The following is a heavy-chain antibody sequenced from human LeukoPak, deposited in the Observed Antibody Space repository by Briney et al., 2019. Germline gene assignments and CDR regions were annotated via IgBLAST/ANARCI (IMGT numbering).Heavy chain of an antibody. CDR1: GFTFSSYW. Sequence: LPGGSLRLSCAASGFTFSSYWMSWVRQAPGKGLEWVANIKQDGSEKYYVDSVKGRFTISRDNSKNTLYLQMNSLRAEDTAVYYCARDLESYYYGMDVWGQGTTVTVSS. CDR2: IKQDGSEK. CDR3: ARDLESYYYGMDV. V-gene: IGHV3-7*01. J-gene: IGHJ6*02.